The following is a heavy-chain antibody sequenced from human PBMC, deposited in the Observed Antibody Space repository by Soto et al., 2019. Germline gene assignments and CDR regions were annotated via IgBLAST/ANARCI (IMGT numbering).Heavy chain of an antibody. V-gene: IGHV4-61*08. D-gene: IGHD2-15*01. CDR2: IYNSGST. Sequence: SETLSLTCTVSGGSISSGDYYWNWIRQPPGKGLEWIGYIYNSGSTYYNPSLKSRITISVDTSKNQFSLTLSSVTAADTAVYYCARFHKYSEANWFDPWGQGTLVTVSS. CDR1: GGSISSGDYY. J-gene: IGHJ5*02. CDR3: ARFHKYSEANWFDP.